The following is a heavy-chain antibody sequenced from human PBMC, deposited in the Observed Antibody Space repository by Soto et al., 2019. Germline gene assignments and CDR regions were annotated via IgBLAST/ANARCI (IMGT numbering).Heavy chain of an antibody. CDR2: INPNSGDT. Sequence: ASVKVSCKASGYTFTGYYVHWVRQAPGQGLEWMGWINPNSGDTYLAQRFQGRVTMNRDTSIGTAYMELRGLTSDDTAEYYCAKGGAIVAAGTRVYLYNAMDVWGQGTAVTVSS. CDR1: GYTFTGYY. J-gene: IGHJ6*02. V-gene: IGHV1-2*02. CDR3: AKGGAIVAAGTRVYLYNAMDV. D-gene: IGHD1-26*01.